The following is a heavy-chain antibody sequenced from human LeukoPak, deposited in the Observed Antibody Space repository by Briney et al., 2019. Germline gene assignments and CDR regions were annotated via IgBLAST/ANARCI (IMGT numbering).Heavy chain of an antibody. CDR2: MNPNSGNT. CDR1: GYTFTSYD. V-gene: IGHV1-8*03. D-gene: IGHD3-10*01. J-gene: IGHJ4*02. CDR3: ARGSAAEYYYGSGSYYPTDY. Sequence: ASVKVSCKASGYTFTSYDINWVRQATGQGLEWMGWMNPNSGNTGYAQKFQGRVTITRNTSISTAYMELSSLRSEDTAVYYCARGSAAEYYYGSGSYYPTDYWGQGTLVTVSS.